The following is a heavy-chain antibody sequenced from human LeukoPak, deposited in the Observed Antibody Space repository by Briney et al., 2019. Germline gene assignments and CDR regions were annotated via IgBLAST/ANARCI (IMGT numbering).Heavy chain of an antibody. J-gene: IGHJ4*02. V-gene: IGHV4-30-2*01. D-gene: IGHD3-22*01. CDR2: IYHSGST. Sequence: PSETLSLTCTVSGGSISSGGYYWSWIRQPPGKGLEWIGYIYHSGSTYYNPSLKSRVTISVDRSKNQFSLKLSSVTAADTAVYYCARLVTTAPRFHYYDSSGYPSRQYYFDYWGQGTLVTVSS. CDR1: GGSISSGGYY. CDR3: ARLVTTAPRFHYYDSSGYPSRQYYFDY.